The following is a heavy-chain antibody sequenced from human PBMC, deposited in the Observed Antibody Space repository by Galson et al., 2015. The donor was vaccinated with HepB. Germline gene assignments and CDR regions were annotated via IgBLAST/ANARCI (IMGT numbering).Heavy chain of an antibody. Sequence: SLRLSCAASGFTFSSYSMSWVRQAPGKGLEWVSVIYSGGSTYYADSVKGRFTISRDNSKNTLYLQMNSLRAEDTAVYYCARWGGDLDYWGQGTLVTVSS. CDR1: GFTFSSYS. D-gene: IGHD1-26*01. V-gene: IGHV3-66*01. CDR2: IYSGGST. J-gene: IGHJ4*02. CDR3: ARWGGDLDY.